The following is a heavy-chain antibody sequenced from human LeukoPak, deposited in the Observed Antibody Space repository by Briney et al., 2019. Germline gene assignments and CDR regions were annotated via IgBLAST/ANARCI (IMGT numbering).Heavy chain of an antibody. CDR3: ARLLGSSGWYPPYYFDY. Sequence: SETLSLSCAVSGGSISSSSYYWGWIRQPPGKGLEWIGRIYFSGSTYYNPSLKSRATISVDTSKTQFPLNLSLGTAEEPPVYYCARLLGSSGWYPPYYFDYWGQGTLVTVSS. CDR2: IYFSGST. D-gene: IGHD6-19*01. CDR1: GGSISSSSYY. J-gene: IGHJ4*02. V-gene: IGHV4-39*01.